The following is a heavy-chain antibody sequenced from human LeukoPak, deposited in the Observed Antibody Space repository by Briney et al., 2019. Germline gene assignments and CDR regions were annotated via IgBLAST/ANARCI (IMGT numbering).Heavy chain of an antibody. CDR3: AKDLVAAAGNNWFDP. Sequence: PGGSLRLSCAASGFTFSSYGMHWVRQAPGKGLEWVAFIRYDGSNKYYADSVKGRFTISRDNSKNTLYLQMNSLRAEDTAVYYCAKDLVAAAGNNWFDPWGQGTPVTVSS. J-gene: IGHJ5*02. D-gene: IGHD6-13*01. CDR1: GFTFSSYG. CDR2: IRYDGSNK. V-gene: IGHV3-30*02.